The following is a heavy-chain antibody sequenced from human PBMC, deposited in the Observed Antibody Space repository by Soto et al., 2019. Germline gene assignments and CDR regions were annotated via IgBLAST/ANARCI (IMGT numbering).Heavy chain of an antibody. J-gene: IGHJ4*02. CDR3: ARVGPEMATRGSFDC. V-gene: IGHV1-46*01. Sequence: QVHLVQSGAEVKKPGASVKVSCKASGYTFTNYYIHWVRQAPGQGLEWRAIINPSGGSTTYEQKFQGRITMTRDTSTSTVYMEVSSLRSEDTAVYYCARVGPEMATRGSFDCWGQGTLVTVSS. D-gene: IGHD3-16*01. CDR2: INPSGGST. CDR1: GYTFTNYY.